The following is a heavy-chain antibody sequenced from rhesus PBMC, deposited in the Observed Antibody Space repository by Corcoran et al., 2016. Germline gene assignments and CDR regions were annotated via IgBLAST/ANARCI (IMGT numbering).Heavy chain of an antibody. CDR1: GGSISSNY. CDR2: ISGSGGST. Sequence: QLQLQESGPGLVKPSETLSLTCAVSGGSISSNYWSWIRQPPGKGLELIGRISGSGGSTDYNPSLNSRVTISTDTSKNQFSLKLSSVTAADTAVYYCARDHTYYYDSGYYWGQGVLVTVSS. J-gene: IGHJ4*01. CDR3: ARDHTYYYDSGYY. V-gene: IGHV4-173*01. D-gene: IGHD3-28*01.